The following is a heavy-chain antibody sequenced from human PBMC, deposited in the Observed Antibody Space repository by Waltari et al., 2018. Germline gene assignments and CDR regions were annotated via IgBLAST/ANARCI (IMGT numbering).Heavy chain of an antibody. J-gene: IGHJ6*02. CDR1: GYSFTSYW. CDR3: ARQGVAVASGHGMDV. CDR2: IYPGDSDT. D-gene: IGHD6-19*01. Sequence: EVQLVQSGAEVKKPGESLKIPCKGSGYSFTSYWIGGVRQMPGKGLEWMGIIYPGDSDTRYSPSFQGQVTISADKSISTAYLQWSSLKASDTAMYYCARQGVAVASGHGMDVWGQGTTVTVSS. V-gene: IGHV5-51*01.